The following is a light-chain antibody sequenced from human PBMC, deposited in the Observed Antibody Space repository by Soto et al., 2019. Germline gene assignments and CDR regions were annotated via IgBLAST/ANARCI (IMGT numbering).Light chain of an antibody. J-gene: IGKJ4*01. V-gene: IGKV3-20*01. Sequence: EVVLTQSPCTLSLSPGESATLSCRASQSVSSNYLAWYQQKPGQAPRLLIYGVSTRATGIPDRFSGSGSGTDFSLTISRLEPEDFALYYCQQYFTSPLTFGGGTKVEIK. CDR2: GVS. CDR1: QSVSSNY. CDR3: QQYFTSPLT.